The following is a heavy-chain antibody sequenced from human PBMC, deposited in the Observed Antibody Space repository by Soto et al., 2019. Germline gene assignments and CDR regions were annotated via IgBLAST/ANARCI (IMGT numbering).Heavy chain of an antibody. CDR3: ASERANRLDP. J-gene: IGHJ5*02. CDR1: GYTFTSYD. Sequence: QVQLVQSGAEVKKPGASVKVSCKASGYTFTSYDINWVRQATGQGLEWMGWMNPNSGNTGYAQKFQGRVTMTRNTSVSTSHMQLRSLRSEDTAVYSCASERANRLDPWGQGTLVTVSS. CDR2: MNPNSGNT. V-gene: IGHV1-8*01.